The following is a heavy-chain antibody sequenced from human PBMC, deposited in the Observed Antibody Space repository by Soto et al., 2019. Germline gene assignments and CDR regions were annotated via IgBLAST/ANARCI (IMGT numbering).Heavy chain of an antibody. J-gene: IGHJ4*02. CDR3: ARGRTALAYYFDY. Sequence: GGSLRLSCAASGFTFSSYSMNWVRQAPGKGLEWVSYISSSGRTIYYADSVKGRFTISRDNAKNSLYLQMNSLRDEDTAVYYCARGRTALAYYFDYWGQGTLVTVSS. CDR1: GFTFSSYS. CDR2: ISSSGRTI. V-gene: IGHV3-48*02.